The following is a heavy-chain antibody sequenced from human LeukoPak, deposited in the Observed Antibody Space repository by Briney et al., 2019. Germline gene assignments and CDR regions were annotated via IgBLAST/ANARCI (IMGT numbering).Heavy chain of an antibody. CDR1: GFTFSSYA. CDR3: AKVSGAGTFDY. Sequence: GGSLRLSCAASGFTFSSYAMSWVRQAPGKGLEWVSAISGSGGSTYYANSVKGRFTISRGNSKNTLYLQMNSLRAEDTAVYYCAKVSGAGTFDYWGQGTLVTVSS. V-gene: IGHV3-23*01. J-gene: IGHJ4*02. CDR2: ISGSGGST. D-gene: IGHD4-17*01.